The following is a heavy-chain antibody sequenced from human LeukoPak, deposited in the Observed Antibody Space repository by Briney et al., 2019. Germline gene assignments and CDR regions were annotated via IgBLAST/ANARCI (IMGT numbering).Heavy chain of an antibody. CDR1: GFTFSSYW. D-gene: IGHD3-10*01. CDR3: ARVRQYYGSGSYFEDY. V-gene: IGHV3-7*01. Sequence: QAGGSLRLSCAASGFTFSSYWMSWVRQAPGKGLEWVANIKQDGSEKYYVDSVRGRFTISRDNAKNSLYLQMNSLRAEDTAVYYCARVRQYYGSGSYFEDYWGQGTLVTVSS. J-gene: IGHJ4*02. CDR2: IKQDGSEK.